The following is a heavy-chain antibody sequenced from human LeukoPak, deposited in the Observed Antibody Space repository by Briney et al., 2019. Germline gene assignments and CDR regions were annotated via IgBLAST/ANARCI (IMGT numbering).Heavy chain of an antibody. Sequence: GGSLRLSCAASGFTFSSYAMSWVRQAPGKGLEWVSYISSSGSTIYYADSVKGRFTISRDNAKNSLYLQMNSLRAEDTAVYYCARLKDFDWMFDYWGQGTLVTVSS. J-gene: IGHJ4*02. CDR3: ARLKDFDWMFDY. V-gene: IGHV3-48*03. CDR2: ISSSGSTI. CDR1: GFTFSSYA. D-gene: IGHD3-9*01.